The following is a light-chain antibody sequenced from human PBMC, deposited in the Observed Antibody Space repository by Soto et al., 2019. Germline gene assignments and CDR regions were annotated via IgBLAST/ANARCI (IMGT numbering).Light chain of an antibody. V-gene: IGKV3-20*01. Sequence: EIVLTQSPGTLSLSPGERATLSCRASQSVSSSYFAWYQQRFGQAPRLLIYGASSRATGIPDRFSGSGSGTDFILTISRLVPEDLAVYYCEQYGSSSWTFGQGPKVEIK. CDR3: EQYGSSSWT. CDR1: QSVSSSY. J-gene: IGKJ1*01. CDR2: GAS.